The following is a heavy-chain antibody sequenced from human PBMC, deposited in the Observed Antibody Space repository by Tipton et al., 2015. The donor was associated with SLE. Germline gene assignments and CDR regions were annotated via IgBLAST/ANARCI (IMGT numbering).Heavy chain of an antibody. J-gene: IGHJ6*04. V-gene: IGHV4-31*03. CDR2: IYLSGLT. CDR1: GHSISNGDYY. Sequence: LRLSCTVSGHSISNGDYYWSWIRQLPGKGLEWIGYIYLSGLTSYNPSLNNRVSISVDTSNSQFSLKLSSVTAADTAVYYCARAPIDFRGNYGLDVWGEGTTVTVSS. D-gene: IGHD3-9*01. CDR3: ARAPIDFRGNYGLDV.